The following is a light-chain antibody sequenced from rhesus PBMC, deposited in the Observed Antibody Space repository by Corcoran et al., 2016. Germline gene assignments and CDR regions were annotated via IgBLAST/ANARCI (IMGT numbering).Light chain of an antibody. CDR2: RAS. CDR1: QGISNW. J-gene: IGKJ4*01. Sequence: DIQMTQSPSSLSASVGDRVTITCRASQGISNWLAWYQQQPRKAPKLLLYRASNLETGVPSRFSGSGTGTEFTLTSSNLQPEDIATYYCQQHDNSPLTFGGGTKVEIK. V-gene: IGKV1-69*01. CDR3: QQHDNSPLT.